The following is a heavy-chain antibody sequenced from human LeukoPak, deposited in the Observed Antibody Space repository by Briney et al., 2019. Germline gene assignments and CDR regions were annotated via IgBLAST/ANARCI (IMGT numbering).Heavy chain of an antibody. CDR1: GFTFSSYG. Sequence: GGSLRLSCAASGFTFSSYGMHWVRQAPGKGLEWVAFIRYDGSNKYYADSVKGRFTISRDNSKNTLFLQMNSLRAEDTAVYYCAKDGNFRSGSYSFDYWGQGTLVTVSS. V-gene: IGHV3-30*02. J-gene: IGHJ4*02. CDR3: AKDGNFRSGSYSFDY. CDR2: IRYDGSNK. D-gene: IGHD1-26*01.